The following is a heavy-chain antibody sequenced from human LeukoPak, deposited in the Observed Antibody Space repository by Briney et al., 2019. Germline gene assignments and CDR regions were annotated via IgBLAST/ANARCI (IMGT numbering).Heavy chain of an antibody. J-gene: IGHJ5*02. CDR2: INAGSGNT. D-gene: IGHD6-13*01. Sequence: ASVKVSCKASGYTFTSYAMHWVRQAPGQRLEWMGWINAGSGNTKYSQKFQGRVTITRDTSASTAYMELSSLRSEDTAVYYCARGGSSSWYGNWFDPWGQGTLVTVSS. CDR3: ARGGSSSWYGNWFDP. V-gene: IGHV1-3*01. CDR1: GYTFTSYA.